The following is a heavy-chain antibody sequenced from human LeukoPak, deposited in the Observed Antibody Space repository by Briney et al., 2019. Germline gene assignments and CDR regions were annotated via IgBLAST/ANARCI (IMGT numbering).Heavy chain of an antibody. CDR2: IIPILGIA. J-gene: IGHJ1*01. V-gene: IGHV1-69*04. D-gene: IGHD2-21*02. CDR3: ARDEYCGGDCQRAN. CDR1: GGTFSSYA. Sequence: ASVKVSCKASGGTFSSYAISWVRQAPGQGLEWMGRIIPILGIANYAQKFQGRVTITADKSTSTAYMELSSLRSEGTAVYYCARDEYCGGDCQRANWGQGTLVTVSS.